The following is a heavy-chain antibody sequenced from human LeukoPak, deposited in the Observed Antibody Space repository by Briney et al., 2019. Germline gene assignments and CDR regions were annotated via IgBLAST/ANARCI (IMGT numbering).Heavy chain of an antibody. CDR3: VRSSYGAYDY. D-gene: IGHD4-17*01. Sequence: PGGSLRLSCAASGFTFSSHWMTWIRQAPGKGLEWVASIKKDVDEQYYVDSVKGRFTISRDNAKYSLYLQMNSLRAEDTAVYYCVRSSYGAYDYWGQGSLVTVSS. J-gene: IGHJ4*02. V-gene: IGHV3-7*01. CDR2: IKKDVDEQ. CDR1: GFTFSSHW.